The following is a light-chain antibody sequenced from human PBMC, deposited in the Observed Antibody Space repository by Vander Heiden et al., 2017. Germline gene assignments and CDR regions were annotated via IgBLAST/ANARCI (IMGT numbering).Light chain of an antibody. J-gene: IGKJ2*01. CDR1: QSVLYSSNNKNY. Sequence: DIVMTQSPDSLAVSLGERATINCKSSQSVLYSSNNKNYLAWYQQKPGQPPKLRIYWASSRESGVNDRFSGSGSGTDFTRTSSSMQAEDVGGHDGQPLYTFGQGTKLEIK. CDR3: QPLYT. CDR2: WAS. V-gene: IGKV4-1*01.